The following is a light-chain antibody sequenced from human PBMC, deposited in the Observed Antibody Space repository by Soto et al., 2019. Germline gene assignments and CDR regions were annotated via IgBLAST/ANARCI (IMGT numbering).Light chain of an antibody. J-gene: IGKJ4*01. CDR2: AAS. Sequence: DIQLTQSPSSLSASVGDRVSITCRASQTITNHLSWYQQKPGKAPKLLIYAASSLQSGVPLRFSGSGSGTDFTLTISSLQFEDFATYYCQQSYSSPLTFGGGTKVKIK. V-gene: IGKV1-39*01. CDR3: QQSYSSPLT. CDR1: QTITNH.